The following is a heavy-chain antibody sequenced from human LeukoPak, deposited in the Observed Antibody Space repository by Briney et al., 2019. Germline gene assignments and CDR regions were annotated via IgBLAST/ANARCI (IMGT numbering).Heavy chain of an antibody. J-gene: IGHJ3*02. CDR2: IYWDDDK. V-gene: IGHV2-5*02. CDR3: ARDHDGYDI. CDR1: GFSVSATGVG. Sequence: SGPTLVNPTQTLTLTCTFSGFSVSATGVGVGWIRQAPGKALEWLGLIYWDDDKRYSPSLENRLTITKDTSKNQVVLMITNMEPVDTGTYYCARDHDGYDIWGQGTMVTVSS.